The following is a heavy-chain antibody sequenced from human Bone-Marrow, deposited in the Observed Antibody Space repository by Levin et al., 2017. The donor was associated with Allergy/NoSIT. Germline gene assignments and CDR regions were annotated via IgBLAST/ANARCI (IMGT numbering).Heavy chain of an antibody. CDR3: TFDDHQHLVFDY. V-gene: IGHV1-69*02. D-gene: IGHD2-21*01. CDR2: IIPILGIA. Sequence: SVKVSCKASGGTFNTYSISWVRQVPGQGLEWMGRIIPILGIANYAQKFQDRVTITADKSTHTAYMEVSSLRSEDTAVYFCTFDDHQHLVFDYWGQGTLVTVSS. J-gene: IGHJ4*02. CDR1: GGTFNTYS.